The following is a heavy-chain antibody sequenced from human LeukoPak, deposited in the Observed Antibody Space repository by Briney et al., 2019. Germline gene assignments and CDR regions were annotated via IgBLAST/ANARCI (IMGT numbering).Heavy chain of an antibody. D-gene: IGHD3-22*01. J-gene: IGHJ4*02. V-gene: IGHV3-23*01. CDR1: GFTFSSHG. CDR2: IIPSGHTT. Sequence: GGSLRLSCVASGFTFSSHGMNWVRQAPGKGLEWVSGIIPSGHTTYYADSVRGRFTISRDNSRNTVYLQMNSLRAEDTAVYYCANFGGDSSGYYYPLDYWGQGTLVTVSS. CDR3: ANFGGDSSGYYYPLDY.